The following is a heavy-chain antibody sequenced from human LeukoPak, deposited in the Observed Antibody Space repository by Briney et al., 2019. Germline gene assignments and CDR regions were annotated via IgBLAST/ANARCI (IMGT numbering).Heavy chain of an antibody. CDR3: AREKDIVVVPAALLGGPRVDY. CDR1: GGSIGSGDYY. CDR2: IYYSGST. J-gene: IGHJ4*02. V-gene: IGHV4-30-4*08. D-gene: IGHD2-2*01. Sequence: PSQTLSLTCTVSGGSIGSGDYYWSWIRQPPGKGLEWIGYIYYSGSTYYNPSLKSRVTISVDTSKNQFSLKLSSVTAADTAVYYCAREKDIVVVPAALLGGPRVDYWGQGTLVTVSS.